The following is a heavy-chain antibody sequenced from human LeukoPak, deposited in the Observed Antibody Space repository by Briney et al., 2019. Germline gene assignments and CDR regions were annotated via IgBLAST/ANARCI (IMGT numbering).Heavy chain of an antibody. CDR1: GYTFTSYA. V-gene: IGHV1-69*04. J-gene: IGHJ6*02. Sequence: SVKVSCKASGYTFTSYAISWVRQAPGQGLEWMGRIIPILGIANYAQKFQGRVTITADKSTSTAYMELSSLRSEDTAVYYCGATTDPGYYYGMDVWGQGTTVTVSS. CDR2: IIPILGIA. CDR3: GATTDPGYYYGMDV. D-gene: IGHD5-12*01.